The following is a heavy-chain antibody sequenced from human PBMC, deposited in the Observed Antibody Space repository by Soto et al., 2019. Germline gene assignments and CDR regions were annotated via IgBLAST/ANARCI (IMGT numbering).Heavy chain of an antibody. D-gene: IGHD6-19*01. V-gene: IGHV1-69*06. CDR2: IIPIFGTA. J-gene: IGHJ5*02. CDR1: GGTFSSYA. Sequence: SVKVSCKASGGTFSSYAISWVRQAPGQGLEWMGGIIPIFGTANYAQKFQGRVTITADKSTSTAYMELSSLRSEDTAVYYCARDRTAVAVVWFDPWGQGILVTVSS. CDR3: ARDRTAVAVVWFDP.